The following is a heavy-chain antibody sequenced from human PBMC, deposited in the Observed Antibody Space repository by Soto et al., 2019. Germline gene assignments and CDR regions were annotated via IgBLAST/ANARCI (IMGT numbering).Heavy chain of an antibody. CDR2: ISGSGGST. V-gene: IGHV3-23*01. CDR1: GFTFSSYA. D-gene: IGHD3-10*01. J-gene: IGHJ4*02. Sequence: GGSLRLSCAASGFTFSSYAMSWVRQAPGKGLEWVSAISGSGGSTYYADSVKGRFTISRDNSKNTLYLQMNSLRAEDTAVYYCAKYPTMVRGVPGGYFDYWGQGTLVTVSS. CDR3: AKYPTMVRGVPGGYFDY.